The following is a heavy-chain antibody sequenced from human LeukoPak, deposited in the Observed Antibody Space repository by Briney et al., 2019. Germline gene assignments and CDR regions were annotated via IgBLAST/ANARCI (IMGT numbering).Heavy chain of an antibody. CDR1: GFTVSSNY. V-gene: IGHV3-66*02. Sequence: GGSLRLSCAASGFTVSSNYMSWVRQAPGKGLEWVSVIYSGGSTYYADSVKGRFTISRDNSKNTLYLQMNSLRAEDTAVYYCARDLSGIAVAGMRYYSDYWGQGTLVTVSS. J-gene: IGHJ4*02. D-gene: IGHD6-19*01. CDR3: ARDLSGIAVAGMRYYSDY. CDR2: IYSGGST.